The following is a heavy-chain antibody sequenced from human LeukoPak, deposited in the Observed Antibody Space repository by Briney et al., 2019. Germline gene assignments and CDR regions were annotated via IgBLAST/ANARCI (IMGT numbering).Heavy chain of an antibody. CDR2: INHSGST. D-gene: IGHD5-24*01. Sequence: PSETLSLTCAVYGGSFSGYYWSWIRQPPGKGLEWIGEINHSGSTNYNPSLKSRVTISVDTSKNQFSLKLSSVTAADTAVYYCARGRPEMATITFGDTSFDYWGQGTLVTVSS. V-gene: IGHV4-34*01. CDR1: GGSFSGYY. J-gene: IGHJ4*02. CDR3: ARGRPEMATITFGDTSFDY.